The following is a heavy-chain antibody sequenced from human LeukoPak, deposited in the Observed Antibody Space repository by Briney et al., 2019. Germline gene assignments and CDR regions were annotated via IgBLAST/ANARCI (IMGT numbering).Heavy chain of an antibody. CDR3: ARGGAVVVVDRHYYGMDV. J-gene: IGHJ6*02. D-gene: IGHD2-15*01. CDR2: ISSDGNKK. Sequence: GGSLRLSCAASGVTFRNFPMHWVRQAPGKGLDWVALISSDGNKKYYADSVKDRFAISRDNSNNVLYLQMNRLRGEDTAVYYCARGGAVVVVDRHYYGMDVWGQGTTVTVS. CDR1: GVTFRNFP. V-gene: IGHV3-30*09.